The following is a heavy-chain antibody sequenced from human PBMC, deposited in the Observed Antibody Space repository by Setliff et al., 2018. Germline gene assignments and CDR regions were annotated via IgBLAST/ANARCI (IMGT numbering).Heavy chain of an antibody. CDR3: ARDRGYNFWSGYFVKDYFDY. Sequence: ASVKVCCKASGYTFTSYGISWVRQAPGQGLEWMGWISAYNGNTNYAQKLQGRVTMTTDTSTSTAYMELRSLRSDDTAVYYCARDRGYNFWSGYFVKDYFDYWGQGTLVTVSS. CDR1: GYTFTSYG. CDR2: ISAYNGNT. D-gene: IGHD3-3*01. J-gene: IGHJ4*02. V-gene: IGHV1-18*01.